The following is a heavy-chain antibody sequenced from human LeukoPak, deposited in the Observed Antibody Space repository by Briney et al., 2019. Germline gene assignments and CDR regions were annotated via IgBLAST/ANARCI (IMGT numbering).Heavy chain of an antibody. CDR2: IYYSGST. V-gene: IGHV4-59*08. J-gene: IGHJ4*02. Sequence: SETLSLTCTVSGGSISSYYWSWIRQPPGKGLEWIGYIYYSGSTNYNPSLKSRVTISVDTSKNQFSLKLSSVTVADTAVYYCARGYSGSYPGAFDYWGQGTLVTVSS. CDR3: ARGYSGSYPGAFDY. D-gene: IGHD1-26*01. CDR1: GGSISSYY.